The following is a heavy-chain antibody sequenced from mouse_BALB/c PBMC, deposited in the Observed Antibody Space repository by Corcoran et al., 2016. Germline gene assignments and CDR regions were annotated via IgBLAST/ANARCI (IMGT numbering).Heavy chain of an antibody. V-gene: IGHV11-2*01. Sequence: EVQLLETGGGLVQPGGSRGLSCEGSGFTFSGFWMSWVRLIPGKTLEWIGDSNFYGSARNYAPSIKDRFTIFRDNDKSTLYLQMINVRSEDTATYFCIRYGSSWYFDGWGAGTTVTVSS. CDR3: IRYGSSWYFDG. J-gene: IGHJ1*01. CDR2: SNFYGSAR. D-gene: IGHD1-1*01. CDR1: GFTFSGFW.